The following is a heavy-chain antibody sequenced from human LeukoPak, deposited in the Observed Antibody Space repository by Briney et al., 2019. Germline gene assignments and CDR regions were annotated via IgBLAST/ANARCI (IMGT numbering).Heavy chain of an antibody. CDR3: AKGGFYDFWSGYYNAWDY. J-gene: IGHJ4*02. CDR2: ISYDGSNK. V-gene: IGHV3-30-3*01. D-gene: IGHD3-3*01. CDR1: EFTFSSYV. Sequence: GGSLRLSCAASEFTFSSYVMHWVRQAPGKGLEWVAVISYDGSNKYYADSVKGRFTISRDNSKNTLYLQMNSLRAEDTAVYYCAKGGFYDFWSGYYNAWDYWGQGTLVTVSS.